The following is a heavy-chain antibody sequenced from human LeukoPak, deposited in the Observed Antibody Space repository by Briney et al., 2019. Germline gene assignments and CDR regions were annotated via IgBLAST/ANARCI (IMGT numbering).Heavy chain of an antibody. J-gene: IGHJ3*01. CDR1: GFTFSHFG. CDR2: IFYNRGNK. V-gene: IGHV3-33*01. D-gene: IGHD1-26*01. CDR3: ARDRGGTYTVGGAFDV. Sequence: PGGPLRLSCAASGFTFSHFGMHWIRQAPGKGLEWVAVIFYNRGNKYYGDSVKGRFTISRDNSKNTHDLQMNSLRAEDTGVYYCARDRGGTYTVGGAFDVWGQGILVTVSS.